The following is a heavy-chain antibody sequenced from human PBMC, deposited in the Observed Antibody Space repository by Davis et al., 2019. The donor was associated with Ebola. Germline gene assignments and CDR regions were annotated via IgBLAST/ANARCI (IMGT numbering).Heavy chain of an antibody. J-gene: IGHJ3*02. D-gene: IGHD2-2*01. CDR3: ARSYLWGRYCSSTSCLLAYNAFDI. Sequence: AASVKVSCKASGGTFSSYAISWVRQAPGQGLEWMGGIIPIFGTANYAQKFQGRVTITADESTSTAYMELSSLRSEDTAVYYCARSYLWGRYCSSTSCLLAYNAFDIWGQGTMVTVSS. V-gene: IGHV1-69*13. CDR1: GGTFSSYA. CDR2: IIPIFGTA.